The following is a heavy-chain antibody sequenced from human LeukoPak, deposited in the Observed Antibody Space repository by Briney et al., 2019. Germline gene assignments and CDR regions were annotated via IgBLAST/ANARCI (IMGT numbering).Heavy chain of an antibody. Sequence: GGSLRLSCAASGFTFSSYGMHWVRQAPGKGLEWVAFIRYDGSNKYYADSVRGRFTISRDNSKNTLYLQMNSLRAEDTAVYYCAKDRGSSFDYWGQGTLATVSS. CDR3: AKDRGSSFDY. D-gene: IGHD2-15*01. CDR1: GFTFSSYG. J-gene: IGHJ4*02. V-gene: IGHV3-30*02. CDR2: IRYDGSNK.